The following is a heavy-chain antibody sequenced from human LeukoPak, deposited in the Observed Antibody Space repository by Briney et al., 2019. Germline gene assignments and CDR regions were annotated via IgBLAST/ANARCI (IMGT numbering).Heavy chain of an antibody. CDR1: GFTFSSYA. CDR3: AKGSRVVVAATWFDP. V-gene: IGHV3-23*01. D-gene: IGHD2-15*01. Sequence: PGGSLRLSRAASGFTFSSYAMSWVRQAPGKGLEWVSAISGSGGSTYYADSVKGRFTISRDNSKNTLYLQMNSLRAEDTAVYYCAKGSRVVVAATWFDPWGQGTLVTVSS. J-gene: IGHJ5*02. CDR2: ISGSGGST.